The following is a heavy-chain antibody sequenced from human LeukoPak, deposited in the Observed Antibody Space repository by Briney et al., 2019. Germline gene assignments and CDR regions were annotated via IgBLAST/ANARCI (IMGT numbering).Heavy chain of an antibody. D-gene: IGHD3-22*01. J-gene: IGHJ3*02. CDR2: IIPILGIA. CDR3: ASIPYYYDSSGYYSVNSVAAFDI. V-gene: IGHV1-69*04. Sequence: ASVKVSCKASGGTFSSYAISWVRQAPGQGLEWMGRIIPILGIANYAQKFQGRVTITADKSTSTAYMELSSLRSEDTAVYYCASIPYYYDSSGYYSVNSVAAFDIWGQGTMVTVSS. CDR1: GGTFSSYA.